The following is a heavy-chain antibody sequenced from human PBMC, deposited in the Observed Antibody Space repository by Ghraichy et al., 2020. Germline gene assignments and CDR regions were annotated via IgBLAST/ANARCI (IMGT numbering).Heavy chain of an antibody. CDR3: ARMAGDSGSYHITYYYYYYRDV. CDR1: GFTFSSSG. V-gene: IGHV3-48*02. D-gene: IGHD3-10*01. Sequence: GESLNISCTASGFTFSSSGMNWVRQAPGKGLEWISYISSGSIDIYYADSVKGRFTISRDNAKNSLYLQMNSLRDEDTGVYFCARMAGDSGSYHITYYYYYYRDVWGKGATVTVSS. CDR2: ISSGSIDI. J-gene: IGHJ6*03.